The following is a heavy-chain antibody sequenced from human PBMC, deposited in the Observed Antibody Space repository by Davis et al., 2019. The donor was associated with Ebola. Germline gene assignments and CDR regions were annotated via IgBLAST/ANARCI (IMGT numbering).Heavy chain of an antibody. D-gene: IGHD6-19*01. CDR1: GYSFTSYW. CDR2: IYSGDSDT. CDR3: ARHLGWWVAGQQNWFDL. J-gene: IGHJ5*02. Sequence: GESLKISCKGSGYSFTSYWIGWVRQMPGKGLEWMGIIYSGDSDTRYSPSFQGQVTISADKSISTAYLQWSSLKASDTAMYYCARHLGWWVAGQQNWFDLWGQGTLVTVSS. V-gene: IGHV5-51*01.